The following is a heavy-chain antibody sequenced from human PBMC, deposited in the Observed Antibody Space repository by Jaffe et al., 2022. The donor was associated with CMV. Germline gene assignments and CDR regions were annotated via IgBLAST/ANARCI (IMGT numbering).Heavy chain of an antibody. D-gene: IGHD6-19*01. CDR1: GDSVSSNSAA. CDR2: TYYRSKWYN. V-gene: IGHV6-1*01. Sequence: QVQLQQSGPGLVKPSQTLSLTCAISGDSVSSNSAAWNWIRQSPSRGLEWLGRTYYRSKWYNDYAVSVKSRITINPDTSKNQFSLQLNSVTPEDTAVYYCARGVEQWLVSQGYYYYYYMDVWGKGTTVTVSS. CDR3: ARGVEQWLVSQGYYYYYYMDV. J-gene: IGHJ6*03.